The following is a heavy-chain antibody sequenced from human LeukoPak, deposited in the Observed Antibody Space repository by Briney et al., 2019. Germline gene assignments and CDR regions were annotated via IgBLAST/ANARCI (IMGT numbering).Heavy chain of an antibody. CDR3: ARRKSSSYGV. J-gene: IGHJ6*04. CDR2: IYYSGST. Sequence: SETLSLTCTVSGGSISSYYWSWIRQPPGKGLEWIGYIYYSGSTNYNPSLKSRVTISVDTSKNQFSLKLSSVTAADTAVYYCARRKSSSYGVWGKGTTVTIPS. CDR1: GGSISSYY. V-gene: IGHV4-59*01. D-gene: IGHD5-18*01.